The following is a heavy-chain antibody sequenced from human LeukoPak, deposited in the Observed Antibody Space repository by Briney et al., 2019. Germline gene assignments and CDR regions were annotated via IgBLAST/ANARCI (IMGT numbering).Heavy chain of an antibody. Sequence: PGGSLRLSCAASGFTFSHHGVHWVRQAPGKGLEWVAFILYDGSNKYYVDSVKGRLTISRDNSKNALSLQMNSLRAEDTAMYYCARAVDKGTGYYMDFWGQGTLVTVSS. V-gene: IGHV3-30*02. CDR1: GFTFSHHG. CDR2: ILYDGSNK. D-gene: IGHD3-22*01. J-gene: IGHJ4*02. CDR3: ARAVDKGTGYYMDF.